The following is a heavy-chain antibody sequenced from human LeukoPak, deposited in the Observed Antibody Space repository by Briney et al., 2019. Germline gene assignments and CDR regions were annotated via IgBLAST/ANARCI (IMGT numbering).Heavy chain of an antibody. Sequence: ASVKVSCKASGYTFAAHHIHWVRQAPGQGLEWMGWILPDGRDTKYSQKFRDRMTLTTDTSANTAYMELSRLTPDDTAVYYCSGRYGPGPVWGQETLISAS. V-gene: IGHV1-2*02. CDR3: SGRYGPGPV. D-gene: IGHD3-10*01. CDR2: ILPDGRDT. J-gene: IGHJ4*02. CDR1: GYTFAAHH.